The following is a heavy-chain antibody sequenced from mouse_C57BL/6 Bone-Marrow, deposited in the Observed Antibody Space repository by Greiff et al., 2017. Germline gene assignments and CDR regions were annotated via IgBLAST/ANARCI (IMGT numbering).Heavy chain of an antibody. CDR1: GYTFTSYW. V-gene: IGHV1-69*01. J-gene: IGHJ3*01. Sequence: VQLQQPGAELVMPGASVKLSCKASGYTFTSYWMHWVKQRPGQGLEWIGEIDPSDSYTNSNQKFKGKSTLTVDKSSSTAYMQLSSLTSEDSAVYYCARGVTTVESWFAYWGQGTLVTVSA. D-gene: IGHD1-1*01. CDR3: ARGVTTVESWFAY. CDR2: IDPSDSYT.